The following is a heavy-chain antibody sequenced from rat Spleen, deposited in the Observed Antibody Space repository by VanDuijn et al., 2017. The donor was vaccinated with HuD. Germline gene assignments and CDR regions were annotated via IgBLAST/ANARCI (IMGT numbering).Heavy chain of an antibody. D-gene: IGHD1-4*01. CDR1: GFTFSDYA. V-gene: IGHV5S23*01. Sequence: EVQLVESGGGLVQPGRSLKLSCAASGFTFSDYAMAWVRQAPKKGLEWVASISPTGGSTSYRDSVKGRFTISRDNAKSTLCLLMGSLRSEDTATYYCARQDYPGITTFLDYWGQGVMVTVSS. J-gene: IGHJ2*01. CDR2: ISPTGGST. CDR3: ARQDYPGITTFLDY.